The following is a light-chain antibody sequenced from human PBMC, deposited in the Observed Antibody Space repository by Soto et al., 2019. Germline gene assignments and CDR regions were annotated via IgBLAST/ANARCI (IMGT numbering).Light chain of an antibody. J-gene: IGKJ1*01. Sequence: DVQMTQSPSTLSASVGDTVIITCRASENIRGWLAWYQQKPGKAPKLLISDASSLQSGVPPRFSGSGSGTEFALTVNGLQPDDFATYYCQEHNSYGRAFGHGSKVDIK. CDR3: QEHNSYGRA. CDR2: DAS. CDR1: ENIRGW. V-gene: IGKV1-5*01.